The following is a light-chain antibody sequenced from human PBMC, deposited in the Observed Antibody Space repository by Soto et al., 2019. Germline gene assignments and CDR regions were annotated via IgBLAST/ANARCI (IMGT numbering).Light chain of an antibody. CDR3: QQYGISPPWT. V-gene: IGKV3-20*01. CDR1: QSVSSTY. CDR2: DAS. J-gene: IGKJ1*01. Sequence: ESVLTQSPGTLSLSPGERATLSCRASQSVSSTYLAWYQQKPGQAPRLLIYDASSRATGIPDRFSGSGSGTDFTLTISRLEPEDFAVYYCQQYGISPPWTFGQGTKVEIK.